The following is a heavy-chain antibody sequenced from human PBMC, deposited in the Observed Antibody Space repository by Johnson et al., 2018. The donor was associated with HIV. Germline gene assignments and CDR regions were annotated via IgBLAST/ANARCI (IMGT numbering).Heavy chain of an antibody. CDR3: AKDPNRWEQLAYAFDI. V-gene: IGHV3-30-3*01. D-gene: IGHD6-6*01. CDR1: GFTFSTYA. CDR2: ISYDGSNK. J-gene: IGHJ3*02. Sequence: VQLVESGGGVVQPGRSLRLSCAASGFTFSTYAMHWVRQAPGKGLEWVAVISYDGSNKYYADSVKGRFTISRDNSKNTLNLQMNSLRAEDTAVYYCAKDPNRWEQLAYAFDIWGQGTMVTVSS.